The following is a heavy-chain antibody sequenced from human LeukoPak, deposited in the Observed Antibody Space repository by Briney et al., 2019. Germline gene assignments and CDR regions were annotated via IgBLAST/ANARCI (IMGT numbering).Heavy chain of an antibody. D-gene: IGHD3-10*01. J-gene: IGHJ3*01. CDR2: ISANGGKT. V-gene: IGHV3-23*01. CDR1: GFSLTSYA. CDR3: ARSVRGVIADAFNV. Sequence: GGSLRLSCAPSGFSLTSYAMTWVRQAPGEGLEWVSDISANGGKTYYSDSVKGRFTISRDISKNTLFLQMNSLKVEDTAVYYCARSVRGVIADAFNVWGQGTMVAVSS.